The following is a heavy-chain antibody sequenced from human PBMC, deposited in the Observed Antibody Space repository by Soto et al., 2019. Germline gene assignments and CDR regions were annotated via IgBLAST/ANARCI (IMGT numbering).Heavy chain of an antibody. CDR3: ATTRYSSNWYCFDP. Sequence: ASVKVSCKVSGYTLTELSMHWVRQAPGKGLEWMGGFDPEDGETIYAQKFQGRVTMTEDTSTDTAYMELSSLRSEDTAVYYCATTRYSSNWYCFDPWGRGTLVTVSS. D-gene: IGHD6-13*01. CDR1: GYTLTELS. CDR2: FDPEDGET. V-gene: IGHV1-24*01. J-gene: IGHJ5*02.